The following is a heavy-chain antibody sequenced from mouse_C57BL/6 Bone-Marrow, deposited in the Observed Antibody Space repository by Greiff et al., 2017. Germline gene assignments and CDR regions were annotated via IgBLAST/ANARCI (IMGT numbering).Heavy chain of an antibody. Sequence: QVQLQQPGAELVRPGSSVKLSCKASGYTFTSYWMHWEKQRPIQGLEWIGNIDPSDSETHYNQKFKDKATLTVDKSSSTAYMQLSSLTSEDSAVYYCARRGYWYFDVWGTGTTVTVSS. V-gene: IGHV1-52*01. CDR3: ARRGYWYFDV. CDR1: GYTFTSYW. CDR2: IDPSDSET. J-gene: IGHJ1*03.